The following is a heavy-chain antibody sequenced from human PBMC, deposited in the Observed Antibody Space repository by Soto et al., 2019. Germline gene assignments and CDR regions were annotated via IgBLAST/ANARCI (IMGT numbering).Heavy chain of an antibody. J-gene: IGHJ4*02. CDR1: GFAFSSYG. Sequence: QVQLVESGGGVVQPGRSLRLSCAASGFAFSSYGMHWVRQAPGKGLEWVAVISYDGSIIYYADSVKGRFTISRDNSKNTLYLQMNSLRAEDTAVYYCARPGRDLWSGRYYFDCWGQGTLVTVSS. V-gene: IGHV3-30*03. CDR3: ARPGRDLWSGRYYFDC. CDR2: ISYDGSII. D-gene: IGHD3-3*01.